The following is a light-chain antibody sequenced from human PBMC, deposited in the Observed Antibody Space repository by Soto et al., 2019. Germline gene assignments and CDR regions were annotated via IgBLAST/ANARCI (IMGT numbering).Light chain of an antibody. CDR2: DAS. J-gene: IGKJ1*01. CDR3: QQRSNWPRT. CDR1: QSVSSS. Sequence: EIVLTQSPGTLSLSPGERATLSCRASQSVSSSLAWYQQKPGQPPRLLIYDASNRATGIPARFTGSGSGTDFTLTIISLEPEDFAAYYCQQRSNWPRTFGRGTKVDIK. V-gene: IGKV3-11*01.